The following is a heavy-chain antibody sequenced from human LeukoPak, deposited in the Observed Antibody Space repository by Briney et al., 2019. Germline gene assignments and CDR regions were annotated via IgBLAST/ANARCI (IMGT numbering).Heavy chain of an antibody. J-gene: IGHJ4*02. CDR3: TRVATYELDY. D-gene: IGHD5-12*01. CDR2: IYYSGST. V-gene: IGHV4-39*01. Sequence: LETLSLTCTVSGGSISSSSYYWGWIRQPPGKGLEWIGSIYYSGSTYYNPSLKSRVTISVDTSKNQFSLKLSSVTAADTAVYYCTRVATYELDYWGQGTLVTVSS. CDR1: GGSISSSSYY.